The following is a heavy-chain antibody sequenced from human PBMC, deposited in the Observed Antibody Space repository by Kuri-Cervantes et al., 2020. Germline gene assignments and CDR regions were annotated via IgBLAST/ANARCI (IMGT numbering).Heavy chain of an antibody. CDR3: ARGRIAPYFDY. Sequence: SETLSLTCAVYGGSFSGYYWSWIRQPPGKGLEWIGYIYYSGSTNYNPSLKSRVTISVDTSKNQFSLNLSSVTAADTAVYYCARGRIAPYFDYWGQGTLVTVSS. CDR2: IYYSGST. J-gene: IGHJ4*02. CDR1: GGSFSGYY. V-gene: IGHV4-59*01. D-gene: IGHD6-13*01.